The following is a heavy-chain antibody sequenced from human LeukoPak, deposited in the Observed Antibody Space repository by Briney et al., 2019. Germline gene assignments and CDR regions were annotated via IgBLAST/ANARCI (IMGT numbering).Heavy chain of an antibody. Sequence: PSETLSLTCTLSGGSISSYYWSWLWQPPGKGRGWVGYIYYSGSTNYNHSLKSRVTISIATAKYQFTLKLSSVTAADAAVYYCARVTAKPTDWFDPWGQGTLVTVSS. CDR2: IYYSGST. CDR3: ARVTAKPTDWFDP. J-gene: IGHJ5*02. D-gene: IGHD3-16*01. CDR1: GGSISSYY. V-gene: IGHV4-59*01.